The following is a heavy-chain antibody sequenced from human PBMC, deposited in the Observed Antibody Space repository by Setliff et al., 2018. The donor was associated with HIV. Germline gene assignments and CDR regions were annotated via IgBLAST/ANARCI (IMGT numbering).Heavy chain of an antibody. D-gene: IGHD3-10*01. CDR2: IHSSGST. J-gene: IGHJ4*02. V-gene: IGHV4-4*09. CDR1: GGSISSYY. CDR3: ARAYFGSGIYY. Sequence: SETLSLTCTVSGGSISSYYWSWIRQPPGKGLEWLGHIHSSGSTNYNPSLKSRVTISVDTSKNQFSLKLYSVTAADTAVYYCARAYFGSGIYYWGQGTLVTVSS.